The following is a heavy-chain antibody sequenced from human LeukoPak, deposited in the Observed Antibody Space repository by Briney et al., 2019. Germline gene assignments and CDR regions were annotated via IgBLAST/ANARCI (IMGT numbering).Heavy chain of an antibody. CDR2: MFDSGST. D-gene: IGHD3-10*01. Sequence: SETLSLTCTVSGGSISNSSYFWDWIRQPPGKGLEWIGSMFDSGSTYYNPSLKRRVTISADTSKNQFSLKLSSVTAADTAVYYCARDSTRITSFYIDVWGKGATVTVSS. CDR1: GGSISNSSYF. V-gene: IGHV4-39*07. J-gene: IGHJ6*03. CDR3: ARDSTRITSFYIDV.